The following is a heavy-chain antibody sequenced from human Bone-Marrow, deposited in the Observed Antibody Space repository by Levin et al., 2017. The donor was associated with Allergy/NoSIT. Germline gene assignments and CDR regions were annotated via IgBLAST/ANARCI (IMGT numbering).Heavy chain of an antibody. CDR2: IRGSGGNT. D-gene: IGHD4-17*01. Sequence: GGSLRLSCAASGFTSHYAMTWVRQAPGKGLEWVSGIRGSGGNTYYSDSVKGRFTISRDNSKNTLYLQMNSLRAEDTAVYYCAKYDYGDYRPYFDYWGPGTLVTVSS. J-gene: IGHJ4*02. CDR1: GFTSHYA. CDR3: AKYDYGDYRPYFDY. V-gene: IGHV3-23*01.